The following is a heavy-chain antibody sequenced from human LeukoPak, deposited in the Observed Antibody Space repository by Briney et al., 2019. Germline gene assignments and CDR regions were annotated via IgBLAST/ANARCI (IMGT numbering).Heavy chain of an antibody. D-gene: IGHD3-16*02. CDR2: IKSKTDGGTT. V-gene: IGHV3-15*01. CDR1: GFTFSNAW. Sequence: GGSLRLSCAASGFTFSNAWMSWGRQAPGKGLEWVGRIKSKTDGGTTDYAAPVKGRFTISRDDSKNTLYLQMNSLKTEDTAVYYCTASLGELSLDYYYMDVWGKGTTVTISS. J-gene: IGHJ6*03. CDR3: TASLGELSLDYYYMDV.